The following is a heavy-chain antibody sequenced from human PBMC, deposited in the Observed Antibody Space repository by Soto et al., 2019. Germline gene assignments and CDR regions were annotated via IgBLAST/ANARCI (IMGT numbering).Heavy chain of an antibody. CDR1: RYTFTSYG. V-gene: IGHV1-18*01. CDR3: ASDVPYYDSSGYYYVYYCDY. Sequence: PSVKVSCKASRYTFTSYGISWVRHAPRQGPEWMGLISAYNGNTSYAQKLQGRVTMTTDTSTSTAYMALRSLRSDDTAVYFCASDVPYYDSSGYYYVYYCDYWGQGTQVTVSS. CDR2: ISAYNGNT. D-gene: IGHD3-22*01. J-gene: IGHJ4*02.